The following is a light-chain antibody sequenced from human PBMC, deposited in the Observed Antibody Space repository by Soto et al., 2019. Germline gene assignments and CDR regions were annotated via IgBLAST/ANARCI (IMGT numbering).Light chain of an antibody. J-gene: IGLJ2*01. CDR1: NIGSKS. CDR2: YDS. Sequence: SSELTQPPSMSVAPGKTATITCGGNNIGSKSVHWYQQKPGQAPVLVMFYDSDRPSGIPERFSGSKSGNTATLTISRVEAGDEADYYCQVWDSSSDHVVFGGGTKLTVL. CDR3: QVWDSSSDHVV. V-gene: IGLV3-21*04.